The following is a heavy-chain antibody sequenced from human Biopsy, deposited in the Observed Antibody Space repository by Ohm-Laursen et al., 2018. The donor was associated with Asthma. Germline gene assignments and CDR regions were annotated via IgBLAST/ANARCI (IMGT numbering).Heavy chain of an antibody. CDR1: GFAVSRDH. V-gene: IGHV3-30*14. D-gene: IGHD4-23*01. Sequence: SLRLSCAASGFAVSRDHMFWVRQAPGKGLEWVAVISYDGTNKDYADSVKGRFTISRDNSKNTLYLQMNSLRGEDTAVYYCANTLTVASTYGLDVWGQGTTVTVPS. J-gene: IGHJ6*02. CDR2: ISYDGTNK. CDR3: ANTLTVASTYGLDV.